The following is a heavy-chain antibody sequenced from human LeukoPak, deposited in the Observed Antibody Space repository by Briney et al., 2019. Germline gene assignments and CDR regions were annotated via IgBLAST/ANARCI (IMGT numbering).Heavy chain of an antibody. CDR1: GGSISSGSYY. V-gene: IGHV4-61*02. Sequence: SETLSLTCTVSGGSISSGSYYRSWIRQPAGKGLEWIGRIYTSGSTNYNPSLKSRVTISVDTSKNQFSLKLSSVTAADTAVYYCARLTEGSGSYYNEFYYYMDVWGKGTTVTISS. J-gene: IGHJ6*03. D-gene: IGHD3-10*01. CDR3: ARLTEGSGSYYNEFYYYMDV. CDR2: IYTSGST.